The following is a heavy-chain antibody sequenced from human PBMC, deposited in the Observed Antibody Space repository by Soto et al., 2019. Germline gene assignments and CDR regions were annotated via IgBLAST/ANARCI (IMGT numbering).Heavy chain of an antibody. CDR2: IKSKTDGWTT. Sequence: GGSLRLSCAASGFTFSNAWMSWVRQAPGKGLEWVGRIKSKTDGWTTDYAAPVKGRFTIARADSKNTLYLQMNSLKTEDSAVYYCTTDLTSIVGASDYWGQGTLVTVSS. V-gene: IGHV3-15*01. D-gene: IGHD1-26*01. CDR1: GFTFSNAW. CDR3: TTDLTSIVGASDY. J-gene: IGHJ4*02.